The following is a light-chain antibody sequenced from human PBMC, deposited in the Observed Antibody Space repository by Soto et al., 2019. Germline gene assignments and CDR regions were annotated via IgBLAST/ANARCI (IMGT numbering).Light chain of an antibody. J-gene: IGLJ1*01. CDR3: SSYTSSSTLLYV. V-gene: IGLV2-14*01. CDR1: SSDVGGYNY. Sequence: QSTLTRPASVSGSPRQSITISCTGTSSDVGGYNYVSWYQQHPGKAPKLMIYDVSNRPSEVSNRFSGSKSGNTASLTISGLQAEDEADYYCSSYTSSSTLLYVFGTGTKLTVL. CDR2: DVS.